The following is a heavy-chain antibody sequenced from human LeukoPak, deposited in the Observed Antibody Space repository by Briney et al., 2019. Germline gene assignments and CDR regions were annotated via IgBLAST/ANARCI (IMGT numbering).Heavy chain of an antibody. J-gene: IGHJ4*02. CDR1: GGSISSYY. CDR2: IYYSGST. Sequence: SETLSLTCTVSGGSISSYYWSWIRQPPGKGLEWIGYIYYSGSTNYNPSLKSRVTISVDTSKNQFSLKLSSVTAADTAVYYCARVLGEYSYGANDYWGQGTLVTVSS. V-gene: IGHV4-59*01. D-gene: IGHD5-18*01. CDR3: ARVLGEYSYGANDY.